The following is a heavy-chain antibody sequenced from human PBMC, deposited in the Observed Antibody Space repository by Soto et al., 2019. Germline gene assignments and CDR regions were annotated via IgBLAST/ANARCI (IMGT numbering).Heavy chain of an antibody. D-gene: IGHD3-22*01. V-gene: IGHV4-30-4*01. CDR1: GGSVSSGYHY. CDR3: ATESSGSSPLHFDF. CDR2: VYYSGST. Sequence: QVLLEESGPGLVKPSQTLSLTCTVSGGSVSSGYHYWSWIRQPPGKGLEWIGYVYYSGSTYDNPSLGRRVTISIDTSKNQFSLKLTPVTASDAAVYFCATESSGSSPLHFDFWGQGGLVSVSS. J-gene: IGHJ4*02.